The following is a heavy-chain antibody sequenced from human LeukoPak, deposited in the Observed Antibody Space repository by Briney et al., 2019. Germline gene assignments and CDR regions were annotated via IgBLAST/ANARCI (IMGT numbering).Heavy chain of an antibody. CDR3: ARDGTVVVVVATPYYYGMDV. Sequence: SVKVSCKASGGTFSSYAISWVRQAPGQGLEWMGRIIPILGIANYAQKFQGRVTITADKSTSTAYMEPSSLRSEDTAVYYCARDGTVVVVVATPYYYGMDVWGQGTTVTVSS. CDR2: IIPILGIA. D-gene: IGHD2-15*01. J-gene: IGHJ6*02. CDR1: GGTFSSYA. V-gene: IGHV1-69*04.